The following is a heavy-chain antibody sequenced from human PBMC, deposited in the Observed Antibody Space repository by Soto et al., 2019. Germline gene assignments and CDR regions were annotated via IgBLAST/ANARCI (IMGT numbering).Heavy chain of an antibody. CDR3: ARDRKVVLPSQEGYFDY. Sequence: EVQLVESGGGLVKPGGSLRLSCAASGFTFSSYNMNWVRQAPGKGLEWVSSISSSSSYIYYADSVKGRFTISRDNDKNALYLQMNSLRAEDTAVYYCARDRKVVLPSQEGYFDYWGRGTLVTVSS. J-gene: IGHJ4*02. CDR1: GFTFSSYN. V-gene: IGHV3-21*01. CDR2: ISSSSSYI. D-gene: IGHD3-22*01.